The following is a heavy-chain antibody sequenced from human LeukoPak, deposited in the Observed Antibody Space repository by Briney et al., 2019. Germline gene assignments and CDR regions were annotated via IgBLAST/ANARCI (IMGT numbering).Heavy chain of an antibody. CDR3: VSGFLQWLY. CDR2: INPEGSNM. D-gene: IGHD3-3*01. V-gene: IGHV3-7*01. Sequence: PGGSLRLSCAASGVSFSSYWMSWVRQAPGKGLEWVANINPEGSNMLYVDSVKGRFTISRDNAKNSLYLQMNNLRAEDTAVYFCVSGFLQWLYWGQGTLVTVSS. J-gene: IGHJ4*02. CDR1: GVSFSSYW.